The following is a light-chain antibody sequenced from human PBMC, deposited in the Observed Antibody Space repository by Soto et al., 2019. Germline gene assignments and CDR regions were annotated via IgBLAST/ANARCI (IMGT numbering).Light chain of an antibody. CDR3: QQYGSSPTYT. V-gene: IGKV3-20*01. CDR2: GAS. J-gene: IGKJ2*01. CDR1: PSVSSSS. Sequence: EIVLTQSPGTLSLPPGERATLSCRASPSVSSSSLAWSQQKPGQAPRLLIYGASSMPTGFPDRFSGSGSGTDFTLTINILDPEDFAVYYCQQYGSSPTYTFGQETKLEIK.